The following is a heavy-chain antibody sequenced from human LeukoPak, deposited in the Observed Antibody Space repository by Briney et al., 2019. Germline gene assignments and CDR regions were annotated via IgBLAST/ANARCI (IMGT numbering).Heavy chain of an antibody. CDR2: IYYSGST. V-gene: IGHV4-59*01. D-gene: IGHD2-21*01. CDR3: ARGGGYYYFDY. J-gene: IGHJ4*02. CDR1: GGSISSYY. Sequence: SETLSLTCTVSGGSISSYYWSWIRQPPGKGLEWIGYIYYSGSTNYNPSLKSRVTISVDTCKNQFSLKLSSVTAADTAVYYCARGGGYYYFDYWGQGTLVTVSS.